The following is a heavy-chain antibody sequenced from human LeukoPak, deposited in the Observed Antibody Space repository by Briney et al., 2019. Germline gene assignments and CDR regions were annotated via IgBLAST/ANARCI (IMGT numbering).Heavy chain of an antibody. CDR1: GYTFTSYG. CDR2: ISAYNGNT. CDR3: ARDLGYCSGGSCYSSWDFQH. J-gene: IGHJ1*01. Sequence: ASVKVSCKASGYTFTSYGISWVRQAPGQGLEWMGWISAYNGNTNYAQKLQGRVTMTTDTSTSTAYVELRSLRSDDTAVYYCARDLGYCSGGSCYSSWDFQHWGQGTLVTVSS. V-gene: IGHV1-18*01. D-gene: IGHD2-15*01.